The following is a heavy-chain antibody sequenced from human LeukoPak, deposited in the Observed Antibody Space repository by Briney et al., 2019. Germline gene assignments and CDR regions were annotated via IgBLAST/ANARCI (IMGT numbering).Heavy chain of an antibody. D-gene: IGHD1-26*01. CDR3: ARGTGSPYFGY. V-gene: IGHV4-30-2*01. Sequence: SETLSLTCSVSGGSISSGGSYWSWIRQPPGKGLEWIGYIYHSGRTYYNPSLKSRVTISVDTSKNQFSLRLTSVTAADTAVYYCARGTGSPYFGYWGQGTLVYVSS. CDR2: IYHSGRT. CDR1: GGSISSGGSY. J-gene: IGHJ4*02.